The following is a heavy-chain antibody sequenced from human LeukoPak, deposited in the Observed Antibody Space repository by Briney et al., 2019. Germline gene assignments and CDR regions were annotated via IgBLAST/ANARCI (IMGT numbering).Heavy chain of an antibody. D-gene: IGHD4/OR15-4a*01. Sequence: ASVKASCKASGGTFSSYAISWVRQAPGQGLEWMGGIIPIFGTANYAQKFQGRVTITADESTSTAYMELSSLRSEDTAVYYCARVHGAYPFDYWGQGTLVTVSS. CDR3: ARVHGAYPFDY. J-gene: IGHJ4*02. V-gene: IGHV1-69*01. CDR2: IIPIFGTA. CDR1: GGTFSSYA.